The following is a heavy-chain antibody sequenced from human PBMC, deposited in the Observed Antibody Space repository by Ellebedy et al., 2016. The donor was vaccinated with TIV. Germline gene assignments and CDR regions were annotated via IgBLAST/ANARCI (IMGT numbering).Heavy chain of an antibody. V-gene: IGHV4-59*01. CDR3: ARAAGYRSPLGY. Sequence: MPSETLSLTCTVSGGSISSYYWSRIRQPPGKGLEWIGYIYYSGRTNYNPSLKSRVTISVDTSKNQFSLKLSSVTAADTAVYYCARAAGYRSPLGYWGQGTLVTVSS. J-gene: IGHJ4*02. CDR1: GGSISSYY. CDR2: IYYSGRT. D-gene: IGHD5-24*01.